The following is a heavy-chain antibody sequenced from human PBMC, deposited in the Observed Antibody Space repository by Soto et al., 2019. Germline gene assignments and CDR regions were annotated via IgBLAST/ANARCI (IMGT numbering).Heavy chain of an antibody. CDR3: ASLGYSYGYHFDY. CDR1: GFNVSSNY. CDR2: IYSGGST. D-gene: IGHD5-18*01. Sequence: EVQLVESGGGLIQPGGSLRLSCAASGFNVSSNYMSWVRQAPGKGLEWVSVIYSGGSTYYADSVKGRFTISRDNSKNTLYIKMNSLRAEDTAVYYCASLGYSYGYHFDYWGQGTLVTVSS. V-gene: IGHV3-53*01. J-gene: IGHJ4*02.